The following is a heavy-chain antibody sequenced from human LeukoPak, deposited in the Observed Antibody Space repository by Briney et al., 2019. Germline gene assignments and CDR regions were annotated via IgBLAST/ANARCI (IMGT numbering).Heavy chain of an antibody. CDR1: GFTFDDYA. Sequence: GGSLRLSCAASGFTFDDYARHWVRQAPGKGLEWVSLISGDGGSTYYADSVKGRFTISRDNSKNSLYLQMNSLRTEDTALYYCAKDALGGYGDYGYYYYYMDVWGKGTTVTVSS. CDR2: ISGDGGST. J-gene: IGHJ6*03. D-gene: IGHD4-17*01. V-gene: IGHV3-43*02. CDR3: AKDALGGYGDYGYYYYYMDV.